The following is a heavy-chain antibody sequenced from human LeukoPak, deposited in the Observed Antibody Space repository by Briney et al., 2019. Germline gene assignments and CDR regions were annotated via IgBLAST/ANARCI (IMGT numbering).Heavy chain of an antibody. CDR3: ARDSRRVYPEDFGVADDAFDI. CDR1: GFTFSSYS. Sequence: GGSLRLSCAASGFTFSSYSMNWVRQAPGKGLEWVSSISSSSSYIYYADSVKGRFTISRDNAKNSLYLQMNSLRAEDTAVYYCARDSRRVYPEDFGVADDAFDIWGQGTMVTVSS. CDR2: ISSSSSYI. J-gene: IGHJ3*02. D-gene: IGHD3-3*01. V-gene: IGHV3-21*01.